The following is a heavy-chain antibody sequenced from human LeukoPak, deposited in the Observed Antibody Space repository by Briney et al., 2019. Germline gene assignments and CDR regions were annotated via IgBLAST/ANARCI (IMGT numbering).Heavy chain of an antibody. CDR2: IYSGGST. D-gene: IGHD1-26*01. Sequence: GGSLRLSCAASGFTVSSNYMSWVRQAPGKGLEWVSVIYSGGSTYYADSVKGRFTISRDNSKNTLYLQMNSPRAEDTAVYYCARSALSGGFNFDYWGQGTLVTVSS. V-gene: IGHV3-66*01. CDR3: ARSALSGGFNFDY. J-gene: IGHJ4*02. CDR1: GFTVSSNY.